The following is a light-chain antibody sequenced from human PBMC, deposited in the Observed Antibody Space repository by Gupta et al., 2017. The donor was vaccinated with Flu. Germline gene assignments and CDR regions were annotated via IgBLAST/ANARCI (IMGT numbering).Light chain of an antibody. CDR3: SSYAGSNEV. Sequence: QSALTQPPSASGSPGQSVTISCTGTSSDVGGYNYVSWYQQHPGKAPKLMIYEVSKRPSGVPDRFSGSKSGNTASLTVSGLQAEDEADYYCSSYAGSNEVFDGGTKLTVL. V-gene: IGLV2-8*01. J-gene: IGLJ3*02. CDR2: EVS. CDR1: SSDVGGYNY.